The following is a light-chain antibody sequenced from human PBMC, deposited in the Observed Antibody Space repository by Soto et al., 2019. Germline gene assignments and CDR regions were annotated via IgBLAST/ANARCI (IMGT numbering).Light chain of an antibody. CDR2: KAS. J-gene: IGKJ4*01. V-gene: IGKV1-5*03. CDR3: QQYDNYPLT. CDR1: QSISSW. Sequence: DIEMTQSPSTLSASVGDIFTITCGASQSISSWLAWYQQKPGKAPKLLIYKASSLESGVPSRFSGSASGTEFTLTISSLQPDDFATYYCQQYDNYPLTFGGGTKVDIK.